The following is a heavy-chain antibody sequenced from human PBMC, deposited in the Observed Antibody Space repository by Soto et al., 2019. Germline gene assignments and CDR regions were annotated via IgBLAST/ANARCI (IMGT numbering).Heavy chain of an antibody. CDR1: GGTFNNYA. Sequence: QVQLVQSGAEVKKPGSSVRVSCKTSGGTFNNYAISWVRQAPDQGLEWMGGIIPVFGTAEYAQKFQGRVTITADESTSTAYMQLSSLRSEDTAIYYCSSIPIATAAQVDFWGQGTLVTVTS. J-gene: IGHJ4*02. V-gene: IGHV1-69*01. D-gene: IGHD6-13*01. CDR2: IIPVFGTA. CDR3: SSIPIATAAQVDF.